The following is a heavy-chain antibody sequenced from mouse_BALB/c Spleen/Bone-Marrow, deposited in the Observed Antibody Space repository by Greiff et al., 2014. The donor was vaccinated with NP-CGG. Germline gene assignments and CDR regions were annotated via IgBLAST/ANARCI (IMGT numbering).Heavy chain of an antibody. Sequence: EVHLVESGGGLVQPGGSLKLSCAASGFDFSGYWMTWVRQAPGKGLEWIGEINPDSRTINYKPSLKEKFIMSRDNAKNTLYLQMSKVRSEDTALYYCARNGCYGWITYWGQGTLVTVSA. D-gene: IGHD2-3*01. CDR2: INPDSRTI. J-gene: IGHJ3*01. CDR3: ARNGCYGWITY. V-gene: IGHV4-1*02. CDR1: GFDFSGYW.